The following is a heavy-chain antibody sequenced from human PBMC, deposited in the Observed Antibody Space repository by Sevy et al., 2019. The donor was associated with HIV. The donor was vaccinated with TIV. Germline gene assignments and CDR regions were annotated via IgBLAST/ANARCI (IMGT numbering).Heavy chain of an antibody. D-gene: IGHD1-1*01. CDR3: ARVATGTHHNNWFDP. V-gene: IGHV4-30-2*01. J-gene: IGHJ5*02. CDR1: GGSISSGGYS. CDR2: IYHSGST. Sequence: SETLSLTCAVSGGSISSGGYSWSWIRQPPGKGLEWIGYIYHSGSTYYNPSLKSRLTISVDRSKNQLSLNLSSVTAADTAVYYCARVATGTHHNNWFDPWGQGTLVTVSS.